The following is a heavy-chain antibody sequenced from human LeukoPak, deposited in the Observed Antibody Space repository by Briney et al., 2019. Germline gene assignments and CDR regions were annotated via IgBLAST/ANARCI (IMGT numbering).Heavy chain of an antibody. J-gene: IGHJ4*02. Sequence: KASETLSLTCTVSGGSISGYYWSWVRQPPGEGLGWIGYIYYSGNTNYNSSLKSRLTISLDTSKNQFSLKLSSVTAADTAVYYCARRTGYYDGFDYWGQGTLVTVSS. CDR3: ARRTGYYDGFDY. CDR2: IYYSGNT. CDR1: GGSISGYY. D-gene: IGHD3/OR15-3a*01. V-gene: IGHV4-59*01.